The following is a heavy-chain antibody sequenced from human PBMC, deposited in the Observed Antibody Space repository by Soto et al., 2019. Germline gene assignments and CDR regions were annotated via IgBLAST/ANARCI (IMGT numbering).Heavy chain of an antibody. D-gene: IGHD3-22*01. CDR3: ASPSDYYDSSGYDLN. Sequence: GSLRLSCAASGFTFSSYWMHWVRQAPGKGLVWVSRINSDGSSTSYADSVKGRFTISRDNAKNTLYLQMNSLRAEDTAVYYCASPSDYYDSSGYDLNWGQGTLVTVSS. J-gene: IGHJ4*02. CDR1: GFTFSSYW. V-gene: IGHV3-74*01. CDR2: INSDGSST.